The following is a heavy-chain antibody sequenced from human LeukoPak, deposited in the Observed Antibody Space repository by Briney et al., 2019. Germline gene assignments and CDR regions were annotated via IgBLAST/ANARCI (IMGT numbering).Heavy chain of an antibody. Sequence: GGSLRLSCAASGFTFSRYAMSWVRQAPGKGLEWVSAITASGADTYYADSVKGRFTISRDNSKSTLYLQMNRLRAEDTAVYYCASGGNYLDYWGQGTLVTVSS. CDR1: GFTFSRYA. D-gene: IGHD1-26*01. J-gene: IGHJ4*02. CDR2: ITASGADT. V-gene: IGHV3-23*01. CDR3: ASGGNYLDY.